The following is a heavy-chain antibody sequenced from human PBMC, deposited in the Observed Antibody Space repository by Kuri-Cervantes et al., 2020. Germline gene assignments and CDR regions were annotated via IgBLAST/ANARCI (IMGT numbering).Heavy chain of an antibody. CDR2: ISAYNGNT. Sequence: ASVKVSCKASGYTFTSYGISWVRQAPGQGLEWMGWISAYNGNTNYAQKLQGRVTMTTDASTSTAYMELSSLRSEDTAVYYCARMYYDILTGYYSGYYGMDVWGQGTTVTVSS. J-gene: IGHJ6*02. V-gene: IGHV1-18*01. CDR1: GYTFTSYG. D-gene: IGHD3-9*01. CDR3: ARMYYDILTGYYSGYYGMDV.